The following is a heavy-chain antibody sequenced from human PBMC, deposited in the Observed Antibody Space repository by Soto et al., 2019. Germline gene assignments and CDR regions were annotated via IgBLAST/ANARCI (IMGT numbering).Heavy chain of an antibody. V-gene: IGHV3-21*01. J-gene: IGHJ6*03. Sequence: GGSLRLSCAASGFTFSSYSMNWVRQAPGKGLEWVSSISSSSSYIYYADSVKGRFTISRDNAKNLLYLQMNSLRAEDTAVYYCARGSGSSGSFHYYYYYMDVWGKGTTVTVSS. CDR1: GFTFSSYS. CDR2: ISSSSSYI. D-gene: IGHD6-13*01. CDR3: ARGSGSSGSFHYYYYYMDV.